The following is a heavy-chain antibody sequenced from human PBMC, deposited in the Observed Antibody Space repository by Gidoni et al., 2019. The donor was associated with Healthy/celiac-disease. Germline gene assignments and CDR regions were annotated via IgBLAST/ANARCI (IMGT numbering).Heavy chain of an antibody. CDR1: GFTFSSYG. CDR3: AKDLETLSSRTAFDY. D-gene: IGHD6-13*01. Sequence: QVQLVGSGGGVVQPGRSLRLSCAASGFTFSSYGMHWVRQAPGKGLEWVAVISYDGSNKYYADSVKGRFTISRDNSKNTLYLQMNSLRAEDTAVYYCAKDLETLSSRTAFDYWGQGTLVTVSS. V-gene: IGHV3-30*18. CDR2: ISYDGSNK. J-gene: IGHJ4*02.